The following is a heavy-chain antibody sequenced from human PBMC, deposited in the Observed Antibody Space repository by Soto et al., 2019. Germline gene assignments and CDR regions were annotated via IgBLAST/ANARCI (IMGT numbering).Heavy chain of an antibody. J-gene: IGHJ5*02. CDR1: GASIAGGSYS. D-gene: IGHD5-12*01. V-gene: IGHV4-30-2*05. CDR2: IPARGRP. CDR3: VRDQYSGYDFAL. Sequence: SETLSLTCSVSGASIAGGSYSWSRVQQPPGKGLEWIGYIPARGRPFYNPSLTSRGTISADSSKNQLSLQLTSVTAADTAVYYCVRDQYSGYDFALWGQGNLVT.